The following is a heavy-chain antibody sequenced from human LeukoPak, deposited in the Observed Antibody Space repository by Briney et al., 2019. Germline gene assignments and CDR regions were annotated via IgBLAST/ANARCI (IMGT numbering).Heavy chain of an antibody. CDR2: GST. Sequence: GGSLRLSCAASGFTFSSYGMHWVRQAPGKGLEWVSGGSTYYADSVKGRFTISRDSSKNTLYLQMNSLRAEDTAVYYCASGNSYGKIDYWGQGTLVTVSS. J-gene: IGHJ4*02. CDR3: ASGNSYGKIDY. V-gene: IGHV3-53*01. D-gene: IGHD3-16*01. CDR1: GFTFSSYG.